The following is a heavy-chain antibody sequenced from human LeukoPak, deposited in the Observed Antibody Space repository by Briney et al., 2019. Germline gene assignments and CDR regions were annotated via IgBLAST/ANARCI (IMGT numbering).Heavy chain of an antibody. D-gene: IGHD4-17*01. CDR2: IKSKTDGGTT. J-gene: IGHJ4*02. CDR3: TTGKVSTVTRYYFDY. V-gene: IGHV3-15*01. CDR1: GYTFSNAW. Sequence: GGSLRLSCAASGYTFSNAWRSWVRQAPGKGLEWVGRIKSKTDGGTTDYAAPVKGRYTISRDDSKNTLYLQMNSLKTEDTAVYYCTTGKVSTVTRYYFDYWGQGTLVTVSS.